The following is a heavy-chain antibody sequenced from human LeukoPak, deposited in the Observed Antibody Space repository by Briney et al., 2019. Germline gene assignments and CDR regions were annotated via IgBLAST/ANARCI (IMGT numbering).Heavy chain of an antibody. D-gene: IGHD6-19*01. Sequence: GGSLRLSCAGSGFIFNNYAMHWVRQPPGKGLEWVSGISWISGSIDYADSVKGRFTISRDNAKNSLYLQMNSLRVEDMAFYYCAKDNRRHYTSGPNPDSLHWGQGALVTVSS. CDR1: GFIFNNYA. CDR2: ISWISGSI. V-gene: IGHV3-9*03. J-gene: IGHJ4*02. CDR3: AKDNRRHYTSGPNPDSLH.